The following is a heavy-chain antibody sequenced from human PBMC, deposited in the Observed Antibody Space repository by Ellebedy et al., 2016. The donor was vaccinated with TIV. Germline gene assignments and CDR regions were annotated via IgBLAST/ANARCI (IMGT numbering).Heavy chain of an antibody. Sequence: ASVKVSXXASGYTFTSYGISWVRQAPGQGLEWMGWISVYNGNTNYAQKLQGRVTMTTDTSTSTAYMELSSLRSEDTAVYYCAREGSPMVKGCWFDPWGQGTLVTVSS. CDR3: AREGSPMVKGCWFDP. J-gene: IGHJ5*02. V-gene: IGHV1-18*04. D-gene: IGHD5-18*01. CDR2: ISVYNGNT. CDR1: GYTFTSYG.